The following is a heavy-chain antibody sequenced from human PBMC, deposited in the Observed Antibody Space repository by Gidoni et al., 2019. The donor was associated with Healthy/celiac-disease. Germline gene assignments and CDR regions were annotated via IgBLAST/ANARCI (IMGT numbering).Heavy chain of an antibody. CDR3: VRETTYYYDSSGYVYFDY. Sequence: QVQLVQSGAEVKKPGASVKVSCKASGYTFTSYGISWVRQAPGQGLEWMGWISAYNGNTNYAQKLQGRVTMTTDTSTSTAYMELRSLRSDDTAVYYCVRETTYYYDSSGYVYFDYWGQGTLVTVSS. J-gene: IGHJ4*02. CDR2: ISAYNGNT. CDR1: GYTFTSYG. V-gene: IGHV1-18*01. D-gene: IGHD3-22*01.